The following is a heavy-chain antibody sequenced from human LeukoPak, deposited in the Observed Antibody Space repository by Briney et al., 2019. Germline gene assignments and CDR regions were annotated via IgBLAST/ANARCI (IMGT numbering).Heavy chain of an antibody. Sequence: GASVKVSCKASGYTFTGYYMNWMRQAPGQGPEWMGWINPNSGDTNYAQKFQGRVTMTRDTSIGTAYMELSRLRSDDTAVYYCARDLSYYGSGSYYFDYWGQGTLVTVSS. CDR2: INPNSGDT. CDR1: GYTFTGYY. D-gene: IGHD3-10*01. V-gene: IGHV1-2*02. CDR3: ARDLSYYGSGSYYFDY. J-gene: IGHJ4*02.